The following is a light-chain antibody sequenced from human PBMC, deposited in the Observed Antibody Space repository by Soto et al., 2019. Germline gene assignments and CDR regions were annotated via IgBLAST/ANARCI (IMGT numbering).Light chain of an antibody. CDR3: QQSYSTPRK. CDR1: QSISSY. V-gene: IGKV1-39*01. Sequence: DIQMTQSPSSLSASVGDRVTITCRASQSISSYLNWYQQKPGKAPKLLIYAASSLQSGVPSRFSGSGSGTDFTLTISSLQPEDFATYYCQQSYSTPRKFGQGTQVEVK. CDR2: AAS. J-gene: IGKJ1*01.